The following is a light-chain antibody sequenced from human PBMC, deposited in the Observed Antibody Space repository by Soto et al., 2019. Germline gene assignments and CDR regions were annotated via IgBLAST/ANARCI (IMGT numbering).Light chain of an antibody. V-gene: IGKV3-11*01. J-gene: IGKJ5*01. CDR1: RSVSAS. CDR3: QHRTSWPPAIS. Sequence: EIVLTQSPATLSLSPGERATLSCRASRSVSASLAWYQLKPGQAPRLLIYDASNGATDIPARFSGSGSGTDFTLTISSLEPEDFAVYYCQHRTSWPPAISFGQGTRLEIK. CDR2: DAS.